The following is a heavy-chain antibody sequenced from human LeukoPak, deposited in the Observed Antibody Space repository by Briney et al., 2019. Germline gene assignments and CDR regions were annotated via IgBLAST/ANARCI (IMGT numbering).Heavy chain of an antibody. J-gene: IGHJ4*01. D-gene: IGHD3-9*01. CDR1: GFTFTSTT. CDR2: SVVGSGNT. Sequence: GASVKLSCNASGFTFTSTTMQWLRQARGQRLEGLGWSVVGSGNTNYAQKFQGRVTMTRDTSINTAYMELSSLRSDDTAVYYCARGAVLTGTEYWGHGTLVTVSS. CDR3: ARGAVLTGTEY. V-gene: IGHV1-58*02.